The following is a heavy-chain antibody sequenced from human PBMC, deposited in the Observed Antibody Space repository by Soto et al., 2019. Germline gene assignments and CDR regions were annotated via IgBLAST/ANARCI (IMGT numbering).Heavy chain of an antibody. Sequence: TLSLTCTVSGGSVTSDDDYWSWIRQSPGKGLEWIGYISNSGSTGYNPSLKTRLSMSVDRSKNQFTLRLTSVTAADTAVYFCATESGSTYGYFDYWGQGTQVTVSS. CDR1: GGSVTSDDDY. CDR3: ATESGSTYGYFDY. J-gene: IGHJ4*02. CDR2: ISNSGST. D-gene: IGHD4-17*01. V-gene: IGHV4-30-4*01.